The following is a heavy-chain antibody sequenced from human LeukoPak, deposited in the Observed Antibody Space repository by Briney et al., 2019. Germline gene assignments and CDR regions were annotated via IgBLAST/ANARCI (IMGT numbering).Heavy chain of an antibody. CDR1: GGSIRSYY. J-gene: IGHJ3*02. V-gene: IGHV4-59*01. D-gene: IGHD3-22*01. Sequence: PAETLSLTCTVSGGSIRSYYWSGIRQPPGKGLEWIGYIYYSESTNKNPSLKSRVTISVDTSKNQFSLKLSSVTAADTAVYYCARADYYDSSGYLDAFDIWGQGTMVTVSS. CDR3: ARADYYDSSGYLDAFDI. CDR2: IYYSEST.